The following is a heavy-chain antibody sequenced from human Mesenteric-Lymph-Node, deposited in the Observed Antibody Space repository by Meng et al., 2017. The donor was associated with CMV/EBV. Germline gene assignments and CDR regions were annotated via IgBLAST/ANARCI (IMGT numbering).Heavy chain of an antibody. V-gene: IGHV3-30*02. D-gene: IGHD7-27*01. J-gene: IGHJ4*02. Sequence: GGSLRLSCAASGFRFSGYGMHWVRQAPGKRLEWVAFIQYDGSNKFYADSVKGRFTISRDDSKTTLYLQLNSLRAEDTALYYCAKDSWGLLDYWGQGTLVTVSS. CDR2: IQYDGSNK. CDR1: GFRFSGYG. CDR3: AKDSWGLLDY.